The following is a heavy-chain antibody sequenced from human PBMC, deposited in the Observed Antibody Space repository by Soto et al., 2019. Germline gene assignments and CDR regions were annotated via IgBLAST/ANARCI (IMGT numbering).Heavy chain of an antibody. V-gene: IGHV1-69*06. J-gene: IGHJ4*02. Sequence: QVQLVQSGAEVKTPGSSLKVSCKVSGSRFSNYVISWVRQAPGHGVERLGRIIPIFNSTKYAQNFQGRVTITADKSTSTASLELSSLRSDDTAVYYCAREGRGKKAGYNGLVSLGYWGQGTLVTVSS. D-gene: IGHD2-2*02. CDR1: GSRFSNYV. CDR2: IIPIFNST. CDR3: AREGRGKKAGYNGLVSLGY.